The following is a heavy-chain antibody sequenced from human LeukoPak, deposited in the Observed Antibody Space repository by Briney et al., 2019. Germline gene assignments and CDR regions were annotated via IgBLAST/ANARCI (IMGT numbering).Heavy chain of an antibody. J-gene: IGHJ4*02. V-gene: IGHV3-53*01. Sequence: GGSLRLSCAASGFTVSNNYMSWVRQAPGKGLEWVSFIYSDGGTSYADSVKGRFTISRDNSKNTLYLQINSLRVEDTAVYYCVYDFWSGPDSWGQGTLVTVSS. CDR2: IYSDGGT. CDR3: VYDFWSGPDS. CDR1: GFTVSNNY. D-gene: IGHD3-3*01.